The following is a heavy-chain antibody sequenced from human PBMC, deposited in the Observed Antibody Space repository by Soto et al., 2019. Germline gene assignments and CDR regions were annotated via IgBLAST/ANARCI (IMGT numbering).Heavy chain of an antibody. CDR1: GFTFSSYS. V-gene: IGHV3-30-3*01. J-gene: IGHJ4*02. CDR3: ARDPDRRYYDFWSAYLDY. Sequence: GGSLRLSCVASGFTFSSYSMVWFRQAPGKGLEWVAVISYDGSNKYHADSVKGRFTISRDNSKNTLYLHINSLRAEDTAVFYCARDPDRRYYDFWSAYLDYWGQGTLVTVSS. D-gene: IGHD3-3*01. CDR2: ISYDGSNK.